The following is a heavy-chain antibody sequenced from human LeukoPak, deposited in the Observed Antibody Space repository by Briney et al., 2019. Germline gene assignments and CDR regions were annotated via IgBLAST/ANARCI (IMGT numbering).Heavy chain of an antibody. CDR2: IYYSGST. Sequence: SETLSLTCTVSGGSISSYYWSWIRQPPGKGLEWIGYIYYSGSTNYNPSLKSRVTISADTSKNQFSLKLSSVTAADTAVYYCASSGYDHRYGIFDYWGQGTLVTVSS. D-gene: IGHD5-12*01. J-gene: IGHJ4*02. CDR1: GGSISSYY. V-gene: IGHV4-59*08. CDR3: ASSGYDHRYGIFDY.